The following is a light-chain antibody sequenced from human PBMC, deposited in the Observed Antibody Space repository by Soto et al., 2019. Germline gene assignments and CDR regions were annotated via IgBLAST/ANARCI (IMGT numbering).Light chain of an antibody. CDR2: GNT. CDR1: SSNIGAGYD. J-gene: IGLJ3*02. Sequence: QSVLTQPPSVSGAPGQRVTISCTGASSNIGAGYDVHWYQHLPGTVPKLLIYGNTNRPSGVPDRFSGSKSGTSASLAITGLQAEDEADYYCQSHDSSLSAWVFGGGTKLHRP. CDR3: QSHDSSLSAWV. V-gene: IGLV1-40*01.